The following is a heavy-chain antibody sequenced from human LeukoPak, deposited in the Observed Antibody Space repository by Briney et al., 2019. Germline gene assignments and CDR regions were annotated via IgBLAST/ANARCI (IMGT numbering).Heavy chain of an antibody. CDR3: AKGAEEGVVITSVYYYYMDV. J-gene: IGHJ6*03. CDR2: ISASGYNT. Sequence: GGSLRLSCAASGFTFSSYAMSWVRQAPGKGLEWVSTISASGYNTYYADAVQGRFTISRGNSKNTLFLQMNSLTAEDTAVYYCAKGAEEGVVITSVYYYYMDVWGKGTTVAISS. D-gene: IGHD3-22*01. V-gene: IGHV3-23*01. CDR1: GFTFSSYA.